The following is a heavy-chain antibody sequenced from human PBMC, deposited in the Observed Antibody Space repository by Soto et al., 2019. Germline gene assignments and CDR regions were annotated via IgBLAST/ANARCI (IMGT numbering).Heavy chain of an antibody. Sequence: QVQLQESGPGLVEPSETLSLPCTVSGGSLTNYFWTWNRQSPGKGLEWIAYIRYSGKTDYNPSLKSRVTISLDTPKNQFSLKLTSVTAADTAMYYCARFQYTVVTPFDLWGQGTMVIDSS. CDR1: GGSLTNYF. D-gene: IGHD2-21*02. V-gene: IGHV4-59*01. J-gene: IGHJ3*01. CDR3: ARFQYTVVTPFDL. CDR2: IRYSGKT.